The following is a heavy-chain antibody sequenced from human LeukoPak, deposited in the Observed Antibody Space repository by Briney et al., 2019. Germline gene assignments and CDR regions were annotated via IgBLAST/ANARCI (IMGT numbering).Heavy chain of an antibody. V-gene: IGHV3-11*06. CDR1: GFTFSDYY. J-gene: IGHJ4*02. Sequence: GRSLRLSCAASGFTFSDYYMSWIRQAPGKGLEWVSYISSSGSYTNYADSVKGRFTTSRDNAKNSLYLQMNSLRAEDTAVYYCARVGLIAAAGTPDYWGQGTLVTVSS. CDR3: ARVGLIAAAGTPDY. D-gene: IGHD6-13*01. CDR2: ISSSGSYT.